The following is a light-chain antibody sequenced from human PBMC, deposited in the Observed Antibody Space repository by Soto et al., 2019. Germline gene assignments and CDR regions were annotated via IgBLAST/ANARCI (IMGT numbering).Light chain of an antibody. V-gene: IGKV1-5*01. Sequence: DIPMTQSPSTLSASIGDSVTLTCRASQIIARWLAWYQQKPGKAPNLVIYDATKLQSGVPSRLSDTASGAEFTLTISGLQAEDFATYYCLQYNTFPHSFGQGTRLEI. CDR2: DAT. CDR3: LQYNTFPHS. J-gene: IGKJ2*03. CDR1: QIIARW.